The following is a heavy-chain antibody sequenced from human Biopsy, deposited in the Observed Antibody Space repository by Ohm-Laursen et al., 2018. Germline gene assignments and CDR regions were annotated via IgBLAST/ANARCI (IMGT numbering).Heavy chain of an antibody. CDR3: ARLSTLFGVADFTDD. CDR2: ISNSGTT. D-gene: IGHD3-3*01. V-gene: IGHV4-59*08. J-gene: IGHJ4*02. Sequence: PLSLTCTLSGASVRSHFLTWIRQPPGRGLQWIGSISNSGTTKSSPSLKSRVNISLHTSKNQLSLKLTSVTAADTAVYYCARLSTLFGVADFTDDWGQGTLVTVSS. CDR1: GASVRSHF.